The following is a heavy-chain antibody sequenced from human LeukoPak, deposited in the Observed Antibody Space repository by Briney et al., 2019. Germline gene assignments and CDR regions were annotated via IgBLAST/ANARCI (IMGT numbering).Heavy chain of an antibody. Sequence: SETPSLTCGVSDGSISISRYYWVWIRQPPGKGLEWIGTISYSGNTYYNPSLNSRVAISVDTSKNQLSLNLGSVTAADAAVYYCTRREAATMLDYWGQGTLVTVSS. CDR1: DGSISISRYY. J-gene: IGHJ4*02. D-gene: IGHD5-24*01. CDR3: TRREAATMLDY. CDR2: ISYSGNT. V-gene: IGHV4-39*01.